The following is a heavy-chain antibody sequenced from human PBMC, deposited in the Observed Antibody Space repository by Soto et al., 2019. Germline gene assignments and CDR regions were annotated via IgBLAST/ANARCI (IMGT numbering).Heavy chain of an antibody. CDR1: GYSFTSYW. D-gene: IGHD1-26*01. J-gene: IGHJ4*02. Sequence: GASLKISCKGSGYSFTSYWIGWVRQMPGKGLEWMGIIYPGDSDTRYSPSFQGQVTISADKSISTAYLQWSSLKASDTAMYFCARLHDSASFHYPRPEDHWGQGALVTVSS. CDR2: IYPGDSDT. V-gene: IGHV5-51*01. CDR3: ARLHDSASFHYPRPEDH.